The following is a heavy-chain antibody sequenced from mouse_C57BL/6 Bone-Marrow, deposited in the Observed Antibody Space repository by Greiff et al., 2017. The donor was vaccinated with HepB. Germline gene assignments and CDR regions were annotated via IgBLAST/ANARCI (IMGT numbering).Heavy chain of an antibody. D-gene: IGHD1-1*01. CDR3: ASSVYYYGSSDY. CDR2: INPGSGGT. J-gene: IGHJ2*01. CDR1: GYAFTNYL. Sequence: VQLQQSGAELVRPGTSVKVSCKASGYAFTNYLIEWVKQRPGQGLEWIGVINPGSGGTNYNEKFKGKATLTADKSSSTAYMQLSSLTSEDSAVYFCASSVYYYGSSDYWGQGTTLTVSS. V-gene: IGHV1-54*01.